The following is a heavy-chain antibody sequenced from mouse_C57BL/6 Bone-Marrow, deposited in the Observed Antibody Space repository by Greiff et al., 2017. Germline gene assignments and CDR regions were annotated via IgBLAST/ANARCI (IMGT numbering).Heavy chain of an antibody. J-gene: IGHJ2*01. D-gene: IGHD2-4*01. V-gene: IGHV7-3*01. Sequence: EVKLMESGGGLVQPGGSLSLSCAASGFTFTDYYMSWVRQPPGKALEWLGFIRNKANGYTTEYSASVKGRFTISRDNSQSILYLHMNALRAEDSATYYWARYGRLRRGYYFDYWGQGTTLTVSS. CDR2: IRNKANGYTT. CDR3: ARYGRLRRGYYFDY. CDR1: GFTFTDYY.